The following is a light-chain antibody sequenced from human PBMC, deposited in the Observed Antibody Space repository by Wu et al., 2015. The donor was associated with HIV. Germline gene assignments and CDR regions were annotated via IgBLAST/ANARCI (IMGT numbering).Light chain of an antibody. V-gene: IGKV3-15*01. J-gene: IGKJ2*01. CDR1: QSVRSN. Sequence: EIVMTQSPATLSVSPGERATLSCRASQSVRSNLAWYQQKFGQAPRLLISGASARATAIPARFSGSGSATEFNLTISSMQSEDFAVYYCQQYDIWPYTFGQGTKLEIK. CDR2: GAS. CDR3: QQYDIWPYT.